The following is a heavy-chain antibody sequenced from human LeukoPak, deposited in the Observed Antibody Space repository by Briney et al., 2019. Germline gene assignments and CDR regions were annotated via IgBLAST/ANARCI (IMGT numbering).Heavy chain of an antibody. V-gene: IGHV3-23*01. CDR3: ARDDRGIQEYFQH. CDR1: GFTFSSYA. CDR2: ISGSGGST. D-gene: IGHD1-1*01. Sequence: GGSLRLSRAASGFTFSSYAMSWVRQAPGKGLEWVSTISGSGGSTYYADSVKGRFTISRDNSKNTLYVQMNSLRAEDTAVYYCARDDRGIQEYFQHWGQGTLVTVSS. J-gene: IGHJ1*01.